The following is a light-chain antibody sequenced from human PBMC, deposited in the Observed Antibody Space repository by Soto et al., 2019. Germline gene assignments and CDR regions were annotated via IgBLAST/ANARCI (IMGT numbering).Light chain of an antibody. CDR2: DVS. Sequence: QSALTQPASVSGSPGQSITISCTGTSSDVGAYNFVSWYQQHPGKAPKLMIYDVSNRPSGVSNRISGSKSGNTASLTISGLQAEDEADYYCTSHTSSGSLVFGTGTKVT. CDR3: TSHTSSGSLV. V-gene: IGLV2-14*03. J-gene: IGLJ1*01. CDR1: SSDVGAYNF.